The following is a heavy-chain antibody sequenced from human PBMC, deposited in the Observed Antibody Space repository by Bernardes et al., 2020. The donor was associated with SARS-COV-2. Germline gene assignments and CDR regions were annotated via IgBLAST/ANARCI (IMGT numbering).Heavy chain of an antibody. J-gene: IGHJ6*02. Sequence: ASVKVSCKASGYTFSDYYLHWVRQAPGQGLEWVGWINPNTGDTHYPQKFQGWIAMTRDTSITTAYMEVSGLKSDDTAVYYCAREVTPADKMDYHYYGMDVWGQGTPVTVSS. D-gene: IGHD2-21*02. CDR3: AREVTPADKMDYHYYGMDV. CDR1: GYTFSDYY. CDR2: INPNTGDT. V-gene: IGHV1-2*04.